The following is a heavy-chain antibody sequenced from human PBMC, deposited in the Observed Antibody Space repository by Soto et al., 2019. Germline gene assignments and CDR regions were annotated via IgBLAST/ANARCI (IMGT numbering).Heavy chain of an antibody. V-gene: IGHV3-21*01. CDR3: ARIRSLYYDILTGEQDY. J-gene: IGHJ4*02. Sequence: GGSQRLSCAASGFTFSSYSMNWVRQAPGKGLEWVSSISSSSSYIYYADSVKGRFTISRDNAKNSLYLQMNSLRAEDTAVYYCARIRSLYYDILTGEQDYWGQGTLVTVSS. CDR1: GFTFSSYS. CDR2: ISSSSSYI. D-gene: IGHD3-9*01.